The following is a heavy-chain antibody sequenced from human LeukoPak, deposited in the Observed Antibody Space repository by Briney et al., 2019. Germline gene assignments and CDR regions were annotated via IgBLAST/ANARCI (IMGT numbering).Heavy chain of an antibody. Sequence: GGSLRLSCAASGFTVSSNYAMSWVRQAPGKGLEWVSVISGSGGSTYYADSVKGRFTVSRDNSKNTLYLQMNSLRAEDTAVYYCAKCRGSAWNNDYWGRGTLVTVSS. CDR3: AKCRGSAWNNDY. CDR2: ISGSGGST. J-gene: IGHJ4*02. D-gene: IGHD1/OR15-1a*01. CDR1: GFTVSSNYA. V-gene: IGHV3-23*01.